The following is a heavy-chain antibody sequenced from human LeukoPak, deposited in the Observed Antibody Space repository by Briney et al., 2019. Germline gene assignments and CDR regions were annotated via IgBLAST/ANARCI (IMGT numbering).Heavy chain of an antibody. CDR2: ISSSSSYI. CDR3: ARDGSGYSGYGYFDY. V-gene: IGHV3-21*01. Sequence: GGSLGLSCAASGFTFSSYSMNWVRQAPGKGLEWVSSISSSSSYIYYADSVKGRFTISRDNAKNSLYLQMNSLRAEDTAVYYCARDGSGYSGYGYFDYWGQGTLVTVSS. J-gene: IGHJ4*02. CDR1: GFTFSSYS. D-gene: IGHD5-12*01.